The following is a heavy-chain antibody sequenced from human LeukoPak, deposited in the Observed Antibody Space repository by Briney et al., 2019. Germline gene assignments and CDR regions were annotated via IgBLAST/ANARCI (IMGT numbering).Heavy chain of an antibody. Sequence: GGSLRLSCAASGFSFSSYWMHWVRQVPGKGLVLVARIQYDGSTTNYADSVKGRFTISRDNAKKTLYVQMNSLRAEDTAVYYCARALVAGVTLNALDIWGQGTMVTVSS. D-gene: IGHD2-15*01. J-gene: IGHJ3*02. CDR1: GFSFSSYW. CDR3: ARALVAGVTLNALDI. CDR2: IQYDGSTT. V-gene: IGHV3-74*01.